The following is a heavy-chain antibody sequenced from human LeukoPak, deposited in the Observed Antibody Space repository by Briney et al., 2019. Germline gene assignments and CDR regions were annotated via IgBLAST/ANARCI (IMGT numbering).Heavy chain of an antibody. V-gene: IGHV5-10-1*01. CDR2: IDVSDSYT. D-gene: IGHD2-21*02. CDR1: AYSSTSYR. J-gene: IGHJ4*02. CDR3: ARPGDSRYGDHNVH. Sequence: GASLKTSSKGSAYSSTSYRISWVRQMPEKGLDWLGKIDVSDSYTSYSPSFQGHVPISVDKSNSTAYLQWSSLKASDTAMYYCARPGDSRYGDHNVHWGQGTLVTVSS.